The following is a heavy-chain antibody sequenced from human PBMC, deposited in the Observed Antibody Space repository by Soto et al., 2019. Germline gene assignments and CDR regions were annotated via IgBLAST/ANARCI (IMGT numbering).Heavy chain of an antibody. CDR3: AGLALPTTGTPRFSGGFAP. CDR1: GGSVSSGSYY. Sequence: SETLSLTCTVSGGSVSSGSYYWSWIRQPPGKGQEWIGYDYYSGSANYNPSLKSQDTISVDTSKNQFSLKLSSVTAAAPAVFFCAGLALPTTGTPRFSGGFAPGAQGTLVT. D-gene: IGHD1-1*01. CDR2: DYYSGSA. V-gene: IGHV4-61*01. J-gene: IGHJ5*02.